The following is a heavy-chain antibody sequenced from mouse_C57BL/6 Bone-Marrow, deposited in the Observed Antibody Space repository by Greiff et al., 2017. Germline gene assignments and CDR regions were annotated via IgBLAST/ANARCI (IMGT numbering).Heavy chain of an antibody. D-gene: IGHD3-3*01. CDR3: DRKGRFAY. Sequence: VQLKESGPGLVQPSQCLSITCTVSGFSLTSYGVHWVRQSPGKGLEWLGVIWSGGSTDYNAAFISRLSISKDNYKSQVFFKMNSLQAEDTAIYYCDRKGRFAYWGQGTLVTVSA. CDR2: IWSGGST. CDR1: GFSLTSYG. V-gene: IGHV2-2*01. J-gene: IGHJ3*01.